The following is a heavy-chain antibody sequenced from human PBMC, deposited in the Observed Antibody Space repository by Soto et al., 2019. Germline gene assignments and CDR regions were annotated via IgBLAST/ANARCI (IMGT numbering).Heavy chain of an antibody. V-gene: IGHV3-48*02. CDR3: ARDLNYDDPPLRY. Sequence: EVQLVESGGGLVQPGGSLRLSCAASGFTFSSYSMNWVRQAPGKGLEWVSYISSSGSTIYYADSVKGRFTISRDNAKNSLYLQMNSLRDEDTAVYYWARDLNYDDPPLRYWGQGTLVTVSS. D-gene: IGHD4-17*01. CDR1: GFTFSSYS. J-gene: IGHJ4*02. CDR2: ISSSGSTI.